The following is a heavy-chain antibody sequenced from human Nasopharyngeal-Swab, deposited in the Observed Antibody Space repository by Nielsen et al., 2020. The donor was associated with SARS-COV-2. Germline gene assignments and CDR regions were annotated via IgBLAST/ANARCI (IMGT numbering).Heavy chain of an antibody. Sequence: WVRQAPGQGLEWMGWINPNSGGTNYAQKFQGRVTMTRYTSINTAYMELSRLRSDDTAVYYCARAPEMATIMGDFWGQGTQITVSS. CDR3: ARAPEMATIMGDF. J-gene: IGHJ4*02. D-gene: IGHD5-24*01. V-gene: IGHV1-2*02. CDR2: INPNSGGT.